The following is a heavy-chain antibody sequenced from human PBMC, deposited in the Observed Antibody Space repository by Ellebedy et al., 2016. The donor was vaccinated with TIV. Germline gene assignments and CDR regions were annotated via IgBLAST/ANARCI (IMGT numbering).Heavy chain of an antibody. D-gene: IGHD4-23*01. CDR2: IYYIGIT. CDR1: GGSISTFY. J-gene: IGHJ4*02. Sequence: MPSETLSLTCTVSGGSISTFYWSWIRQPPGKGLEFIGYIYYIGITNYNPSLESRVTISIDTSENQFSLTLSSVTAADTAVYYCAAYYGGRFDYWGQGTLVTVSS. V-gene: IGHV4-59*01. CDR3: AAYYGGRFDY.